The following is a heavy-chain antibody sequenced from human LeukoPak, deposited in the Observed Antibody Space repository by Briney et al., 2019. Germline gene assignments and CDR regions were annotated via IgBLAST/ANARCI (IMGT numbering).Heavy chain of an antibody. J-gene: IGHJ4*02. V-gene: IGHV3-30*04. CDR3: VRQSTGLDY. Sequence: GGSLRLSCAPSGFTFSTHTMHWVRQAPGKGLEWVAVIEADGRNKFHAESVRGRFTISRDNSRNTLYLQLDSLRSEDTAVYYCVRQSTGLDYWGQGTLVTDSS. CDR1: GFTFSTHT. D-gene: IGHD5/OR15-5a*01. CDR2: IEADGRNK.